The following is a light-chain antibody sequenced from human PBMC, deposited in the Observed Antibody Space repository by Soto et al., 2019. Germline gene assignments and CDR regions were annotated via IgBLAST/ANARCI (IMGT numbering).Light chain of an antibody. CDR1: QSISSY. J-gene: IGKJ1*01. V-gene: IGKV1-39*01. Sequence: TQSPSSLSASVGDRVTITCRASQSISSYLNWYQQKPGKAPKLLIYAASSLQRGVPSRFSGSGTGTDFSLTISSLQPEDFATYYCQQSYSTPPWTLGQGTKVDI. CDR2: AAS. CDR3: QQSYSTPPWT.